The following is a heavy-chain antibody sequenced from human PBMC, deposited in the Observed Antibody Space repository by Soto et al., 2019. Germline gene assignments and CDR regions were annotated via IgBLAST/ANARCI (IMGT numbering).Heavy chain of an antibody. CDR3: TRGGRLSGGIAC. Sequence: GGSLRLSCAASGFTLSSHSMNWVRQAPGKGLEWVSSISSDSSVIYYADSVKGRFTISRDNAKNSLFLQMNSLRAEDSAVYYCTRGGRLSGGIACWSQGTLVTVSS. J-gene: IGHJ4*02. CDR1: GFTLSSHS. CDR2: ISSDSSVI. V-gene: IGHV3-21*01.